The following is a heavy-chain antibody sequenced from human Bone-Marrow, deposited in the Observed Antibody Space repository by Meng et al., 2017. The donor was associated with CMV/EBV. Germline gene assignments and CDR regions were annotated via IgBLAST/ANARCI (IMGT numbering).Heavy chain of an antibody. V-gene: IGHV3-53*01. Sequence: GESLKISCAASGFTVSSNYMSWVRQAPGKGLEWVSVIYSGGSTYYADSVKGRFTISRDNSKNTLYLQMNSLRAEDTAVYYCARGGFLPADYWGQGTLVTSPQ. J-gene: IGHJ4*02. CDR1: GFTVSSNY. CDR3: ARGGFLPADY. D-gene: IGHD3-3*01. CDR2: IYSGGST.